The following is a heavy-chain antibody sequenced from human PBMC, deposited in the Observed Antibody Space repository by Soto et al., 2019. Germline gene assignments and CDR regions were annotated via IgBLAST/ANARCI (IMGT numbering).Heavy chain of an antibody. CDR1: GGSISSGTYH. Sequence: QVQLQESGPGLVKPSQTLSLTCTVSGGSISSGTYHWTWIRQHPGKGLEWIGYIYYSGSTYYNPSLNSRVTISVDRSKNRFSLSRSSVAAADTTGNYWAEELTYYYSRDDSYFDCRGQETPVTDS. CDR2: IYYSGST. D-gene: IGHD3-22*01. CDR3: AEELTYYYSRDDSYFDC. V-gene: IGHV4-31*03. J-gene: IGHJ4*02.